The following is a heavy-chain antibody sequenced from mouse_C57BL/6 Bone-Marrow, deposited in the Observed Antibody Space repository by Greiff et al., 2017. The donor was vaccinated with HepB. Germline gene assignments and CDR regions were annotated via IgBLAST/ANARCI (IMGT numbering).Heavy chain of an antibody. D-gene: IGHD3-3*01. CDR1: GYSFTGYY. J-gene: IGHJ3*01. CDR2: INPSTGGT. Sequence: EVQLQQSGPELVKPGASVKISCKASGYSFTGYYMNWVKQSPEKSLEWIGEINPSTGGTTYNQKFKAKATLTVDKSSSTAYMQLKSLTSEDSAVYYCARMGGRGFAYWGQGTLVTVSA. V-gene: IGHV1-42*01. CDR3: ARMGGRGFAY.